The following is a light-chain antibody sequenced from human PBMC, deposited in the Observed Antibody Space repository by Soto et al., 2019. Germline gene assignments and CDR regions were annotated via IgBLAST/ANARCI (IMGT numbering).Light chain of an antibody. Sequence: QAGLAHPASLSGSPGQSITISCTGTSSDVGGYNYVSWYQQHPGKAPKLMIYDVSNRPSGVSNRFSGSKSGNTASLTISGLQAEDEADYYCSSYTSSSPPYVFGTGTKV. J-gene: IGLJ1*01. CDR3: SSYTSSSPPYV. V-gene: IGLV2-14*01. CDR2: DVS. CDR1: SSDVGGYNY.